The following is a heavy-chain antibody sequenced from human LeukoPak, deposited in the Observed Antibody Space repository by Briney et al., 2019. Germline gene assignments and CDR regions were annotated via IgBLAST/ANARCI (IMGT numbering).Heavy chain of an antibody. CDR2: ISGSGGTT. CDR1: GFTFSSYA. J-gene: IGHJ6*03. CDR3: TKSRVDGRHNYYYYYMDV. Sequence: PGGSLGLSCAASGFTFSSYAMSWVRQAPGKGLEWVSGISGSGGTTYDADSVKGRFTISRDNSKNTLYLQMNSLRAEDTALYYCTKSRVDGRHNYYYYYMDVWGKGTTVTVSS. D-gene: IGHD5-12*01. V-gene: IGHV3-23*01.